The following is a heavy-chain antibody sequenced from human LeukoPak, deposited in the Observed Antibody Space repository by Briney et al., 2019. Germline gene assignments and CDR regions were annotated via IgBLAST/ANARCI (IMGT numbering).Heavy chain of an antibody. CDR2: ISGSGGST. J-gene: IGHJ6*02. CDR3: AKPVYDILTGVEDGDYGMDV. Sequence: PGGSLRLSCAASGFTFSSYAMSWVRQAPGKGLEWVSAISGSGGSTYYADSVKGRFTISRDNSKNTLYLQMNSLRAEDTAVYYCAKPVYDILTGVEDGDYGMDVWGQGTTVTVSS. D-gene: IGHD3-9*01. V-gene: IGHV3-23*01. CDR1: GFTFSSYA.